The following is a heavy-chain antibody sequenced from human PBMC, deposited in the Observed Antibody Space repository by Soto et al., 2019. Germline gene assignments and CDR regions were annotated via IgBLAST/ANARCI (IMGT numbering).Heavy chain of an antibody. CDR3: ARFSSSGSYPTDFDY. Sequence: SETLSLTCTVSGDSISSGYSYWSWLRQPPGKGLEWIGYIYCSGSTNYNPSLKSRVTISVDTSKNQFSLKLSSVTAADTAVYYRARFSSSGSYPTDFDYWGQGTLVTVSS. CDR2: IYCSGST. CDR1: GDSISSGYSY. D-gene: IGHD3-10*01. J-gene: IGHJ4*02. V-gene: IGHV4-61*01.